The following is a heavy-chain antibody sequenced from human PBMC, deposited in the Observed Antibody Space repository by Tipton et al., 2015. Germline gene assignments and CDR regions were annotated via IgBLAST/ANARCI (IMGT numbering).Heavy chain of an antibody. CDR3: ARDLEHGMDV. V-gene: IGHV4-61*01. CDR2: ISYTETS. D-gene: IGHD5-24*01. J-gene: IGHJ6*02. Sequence: TLSLTCTVSGDSVSSGSYYWSWIRQPPGKGLEWIGYISYTETSHYNPSLKSRVTISVDTSKNQFSLKLSSVTAADTAVYYCARDLEHGMDVWGHGTTVTVSS. CDR1: GDSVSSGSYY.